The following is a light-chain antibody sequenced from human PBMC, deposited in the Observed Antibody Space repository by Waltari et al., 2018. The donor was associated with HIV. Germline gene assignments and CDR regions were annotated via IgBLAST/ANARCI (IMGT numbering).Light chain of an antibody. CDR2: DAS. CDR3: QQRSNWPGT. V-gene: IGKV3-11*01. CDR1: QSVSSY. J-gene: IGKJ3*01. Sequence: EIVLTQSPAPLSLSPGERATLSCRASQSVSSYLAWYQQNPGQAPRLLIYDASNRATGIPARFSGSGSGTDFTLTISSLEPEDFAVYYCQQRSNWPGTFGPGTKVDIK.